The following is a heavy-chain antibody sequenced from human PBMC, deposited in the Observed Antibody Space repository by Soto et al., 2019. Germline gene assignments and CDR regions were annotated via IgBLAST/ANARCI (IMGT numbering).Heavy chain of an antibody. J-gene: IGHJ6*02. CDR3: AKETRLRIFGAPIPQDEYYYGMDV. Sequence: SLRLSCPASGFTFLDYSMHWVRQAPGKGLEWVSVITGSRGKTYYADSVKGRFTISRVNTTNTLSLKMIALRAEDTTVYYCAKETRLRIFGAPIPQDEYYYGMDVWGRGTTVTVSS. D-gene: IGHD3-3*01. CDR2: ITGSRGKT. CDR1: GFTFLDYS. V-gene: IGHV3-23*01.